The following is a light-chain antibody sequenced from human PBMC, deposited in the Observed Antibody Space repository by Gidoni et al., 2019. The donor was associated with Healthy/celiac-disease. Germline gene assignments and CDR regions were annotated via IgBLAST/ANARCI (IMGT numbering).Light chain of an antibody. CDR3: QQYNSYPWT. CDR2: KAS. Sequence: DSEMTKSPSTLSASVGDRVTITCRASQSISSWLAWYQQKPGKAPKLLIYKASSLESGVPSRFSGSGSGTEFTLTISSLQPDDFATYYCQQYNSYPWTFGQETKVEI. V-gene: IGKV1-5*03. CDR1: QSISSW. J-gene: IGKJ1*01.